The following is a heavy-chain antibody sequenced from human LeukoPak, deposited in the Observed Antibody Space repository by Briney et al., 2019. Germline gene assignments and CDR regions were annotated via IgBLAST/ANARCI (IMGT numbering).Heavy chain of an antibody. CDR2: IKQDGSEK. CDR3: ASSSSYDY. CDR1: GFTFSTYE. V-gene: IGHV3-7*01. Sequence: PGGSLRLSCAASGFTFSTYEMSWVRQAPGKGLEWVAYIKQDGSEKYYVDSVKGRFTISRDNAKNSLYLQMNSLRAEDTAVYYCASSSSYDYWGQGTLVTVSS. D-gene: IGHD6-13*01. J-gene: IGHJ4*02.